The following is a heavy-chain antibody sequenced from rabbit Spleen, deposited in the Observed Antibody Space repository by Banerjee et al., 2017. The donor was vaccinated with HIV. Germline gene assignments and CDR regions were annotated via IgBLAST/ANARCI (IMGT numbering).Heavy chain of an antibody. D-gene: IGHD8-1*01. CDR1: GFSFSAGYY. J-gene: IGHJ6*01. Sequence: QSLEESGGDLVKPGASLTLTCTASGFSFSAGYYMCWVRQAPGKGLEWIGYIDPVFGITYYANWVNGRFSISRENAQNTVFLQVTSLTAADTATYFCARDTGTSFSSYGMDLWGQGTLVTVS. CDR3: ARDTGTSFSSYGMDL. V-gene: IGHV1S40*01. CDR2: IDPVFGIT.